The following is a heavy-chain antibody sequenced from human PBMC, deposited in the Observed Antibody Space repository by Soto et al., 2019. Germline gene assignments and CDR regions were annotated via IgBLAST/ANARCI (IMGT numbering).Heavy chain of an antibody. V-gene: IGHV3-15*01. J-gene: IGHJ4*02. CDR2: IKSKTDGGTT. Sequence: GGSLRLSCAASGFTFSNAWMSWVRQAPGKGLEWVGRIKSKTDGGTTDYAAPVKGRFTISRDDSKNTLYLQMNSLKTEDTAVYYCTTVKGYQLLYYFDYWGQGTLVTVSS. CDR1: GFTFSNAW. CDR3: TTVKGYQLLYYFDY. D-gene: IGHD2-2*01.